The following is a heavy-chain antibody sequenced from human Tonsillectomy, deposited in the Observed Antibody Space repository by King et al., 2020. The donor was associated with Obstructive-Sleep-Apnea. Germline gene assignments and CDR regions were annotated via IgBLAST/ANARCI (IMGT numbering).Heavy chain of an antibody. CDR2: INHSGST. D-gene: IGHD6-13*01. J-gene: IGHJ5*02. V-gene: IGHV4-34*01. CDR3: ARGSGAAAVNWFDP. CDR1: GGSFSDYY. Sequence: QVQLQQWGAGLLKPSETLSLTCAVFGGSFSDYYWSWIRQPPGKGLEWIGEINHSGSTNYNPSLKSRVTTSVDTSKNQFSLELRSVTAADTAVYYCARGSGAAAVNWFDPWGQGTLVTVSS.